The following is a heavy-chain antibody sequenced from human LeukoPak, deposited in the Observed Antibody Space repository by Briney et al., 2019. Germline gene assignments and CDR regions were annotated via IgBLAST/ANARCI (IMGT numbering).Heavy chain of an antibody. J-gene: IGHJ3*02. D-gene: IGHD3-3*01. CDR2: IYYSGST. CDR1: GGSISSSSYY. Sequence: KPSETLSLTYTVSGGSISSSSYYWGWIRQPPGKGLEWIGSIYYSGSTYYNPSLKSRVTISVDTSKNQFSLKLSSVTAADTAVYYCDRFGSDYDFWSGSPNNAFDIWGQGTMVTVSS. CDR3: DRFGSDYDFWSGSPNNAFDI. V-gene: IGHV4-39*07.